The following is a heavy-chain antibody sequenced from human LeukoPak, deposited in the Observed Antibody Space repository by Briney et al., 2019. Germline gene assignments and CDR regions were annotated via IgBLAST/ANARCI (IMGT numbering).Heavy chain of an antibody. D-gene: IGHD6-19*01. V-gene: IGHV3-21*01. Sequence: NPGGSLRLSCAASGFTFSSYSMNWVRQAPGKGLEWVSSISSSSSYIYYADSVKGRFTISRDNDKNSLYLQMNSLRAEDTAVYYCARDASTYSSGWYNYWGQGILVTVSS. CDR3: ARDASTYSSGWYNY. CDR1: GFTFSSYS. CDR2: ISSSSSYI. J-gene: IGHJ4*02.